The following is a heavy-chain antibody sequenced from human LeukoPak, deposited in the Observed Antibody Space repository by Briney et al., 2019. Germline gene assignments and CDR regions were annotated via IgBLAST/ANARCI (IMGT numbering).Heavy chain of an antibody. CDR1: GGTFSSYA. D-gene: IGHD5-12*01. CDR2: IIPIFGTA. V-gene: IGHV1-69*01. J-gene: IGHJ4*02. CDR3: ARDTRSGYDLVYFDY. Sequence: AASVKVSCKASGGTFSSYAISWVRQAPGQGLEWMGGIIPIFGTANYAQKFQGRVTITADESTGTAYMELSSLRSEDTAVYYCARDTRSGYDLVYFDYWGQGTLVTVSS.